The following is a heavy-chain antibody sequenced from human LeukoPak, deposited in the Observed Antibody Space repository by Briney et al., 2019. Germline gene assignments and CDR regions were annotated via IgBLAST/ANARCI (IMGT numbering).Heavy chain of an antibody. Sequence: PGGSLRLSCAASGFTFSSYWMHWVRQAPGKGLVWVSRINSDGSSTSYADSVKGRFTISRDNSNNTLYLQMNSLRAEDTAVYYCAKLGGQELHNYYVAVCGKGTTVAVSS. CDR1: GFTFSSYW. CDR2: INSDGSST. J-gene: IGHJ6*03. V-gene: IGHV3-74*01. CDR3: AKLGGQELHNYYVAV. D-gene: IGHD3-16*01.